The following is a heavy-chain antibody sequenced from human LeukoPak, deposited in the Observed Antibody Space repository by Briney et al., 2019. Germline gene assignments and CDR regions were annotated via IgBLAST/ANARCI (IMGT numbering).Heavy chain of an antibody. V-gene: IGHV1-8*01. CDR2: MNPNSGNT. CDR1: GYTFTSYD. D-gene: IGHD1-26*01. Sequence: ASVEVSCKASGYTFTSYDINWVRQVTGQGLEWMGWMNPNSGNTGYAQKFQGRVTMARNTSISTTYMELSSLRSEDTAAYYCARGWGQWGLAWGFDIWGQGTMVTVSS. J-gene: IGHJ3*02. CDR3: ARGWGQWGLAWGFDI.